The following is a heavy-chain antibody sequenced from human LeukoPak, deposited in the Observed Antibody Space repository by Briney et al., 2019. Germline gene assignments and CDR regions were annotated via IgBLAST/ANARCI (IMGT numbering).Heavy chain of an antibody. D-gene: IGHD3-22*01. CDR1: GGTFSSYA. CDR2: IIPIFGTA. CDR3: ARDSSGYYQSYNWFDP. J-gene: IGHJ5*02. V-gene: IGHV1-69*01. Sequence: VASVKVSCKASGGTFSSYAISWVRQAPGQGLEWMGGIIPIFGTANYAQKFQGRVTITADESTSTAYMELSSLRSEDTAVYYCARDSSGYYQSYNWFDPWGQGTLVTVSS.